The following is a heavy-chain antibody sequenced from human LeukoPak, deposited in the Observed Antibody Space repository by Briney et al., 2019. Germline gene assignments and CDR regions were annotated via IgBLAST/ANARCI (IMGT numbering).Heavy chain of an antibody. CDR1: GFTFSSDG. D-gene: IGHD6-19*01. J-gene: IGHJ4*02. CDR2: ISGSGGST. Sequence: PGGSLRLSCAASGFTFSSDGMSWVRQAPGKGLEWVSAISGSGGSTYYAGSVKGRFIISRDNSKNTLYLQMNSLRAEDTAVYYCAKAAAGYSSGWYYGYWGQGTLVTVSS. CDR3: AKAAAGYSSGWYYGY. V-gene: IGHV3-23*01.